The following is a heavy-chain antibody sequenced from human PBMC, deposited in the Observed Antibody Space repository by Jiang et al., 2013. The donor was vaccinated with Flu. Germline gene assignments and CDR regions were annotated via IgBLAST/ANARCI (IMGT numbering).Heavy chain of an antibody. Sequence: IPIFGTANYAQKFQGRVTITADKSTSTAYMELSSLRSEDTAVYYCARGDPTLPYWGQGTLVPVSS. CDR3: ARGDPTLPY. V-gene: IGHV1-69*06. CDR2: IPIFGTA. D-gene: IGHD2/OR15-2a*01. J-gene: IGHJ4*02.